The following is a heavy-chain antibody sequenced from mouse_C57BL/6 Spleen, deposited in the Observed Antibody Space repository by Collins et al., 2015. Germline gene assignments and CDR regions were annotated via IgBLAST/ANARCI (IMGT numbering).Heavy chain of an antibody. CDR3: ARHDSFDY. Sequence: TQSTWEGLEWIGWFYPGSGSIKYNEKFKDKATLTADKSSSTVYMELSRLTSEDSAVYFCARHDSFDYWGQGTTLTVSS. CDR2: FYPGSGSI. V-gene: IGHV1-62-2*01. J-gene: IGHJ2*01.